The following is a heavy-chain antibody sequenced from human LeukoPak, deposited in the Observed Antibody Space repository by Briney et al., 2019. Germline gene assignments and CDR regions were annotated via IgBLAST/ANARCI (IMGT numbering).Heavy chain of an antibody. Sequence: GGSLRLSCVGSEFTVSSNYMSWVRQAPGRGLGWVSVIYSGGSTHYADSVKGRFTVSRDHSENTLFLEMNSLRVEDTAVYYCARAVRWLGEVSYFQLWGQGTLVTVSS. D-gene: IGHD3-10*01. CDR3: ARAVRWLGEVSYFQL. CDR1: EFTVSSNY. V-gene: IGHV3-53*01. CDR2: IYSGGST. J-gene: IGHJ1*01.